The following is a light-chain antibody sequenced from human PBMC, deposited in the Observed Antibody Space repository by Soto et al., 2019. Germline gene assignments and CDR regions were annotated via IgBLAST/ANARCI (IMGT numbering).Light chain of an antibody. CDR2: DAS. CDR1: QSVSSNF. V-gene: IGKV3-20*01. J-gene: IGKJ1*01. CDR3: QQYSSSPRT. Sequence: VLTQSPATMSLSSGQRATLSCRASQSVSSNFLAWYQQKPGQAPRLFNNDASNRATGIPDRFSGSGSGTDFTLTISRLEPEDFAVYYCQQYSSSPRTFGQGTKVDIK.